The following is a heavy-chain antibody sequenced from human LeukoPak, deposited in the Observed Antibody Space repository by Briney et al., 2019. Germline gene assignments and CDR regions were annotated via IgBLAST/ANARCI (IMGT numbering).Heavy chain of an antibody. CDR1: GFTFDDYG. Sequence: GGSLRLSCAASGFTFDDYGMSWVRQAPGKGLEWVSGINWNGGSTGYADSVKGRFTISRDNAKNSLYLQMNSLRAEDTALYYCARGGRTMVRGVIRDDYYYYMDVWGKGTTVTVSS. CDR3: ARGGRTMVRGVIRDDYYYYMDV. CDR2: INWNGGST. V-gene: IGHV3-20*04. D-gene: IGHD3-10*01. J-gene: IGHJ6*03.